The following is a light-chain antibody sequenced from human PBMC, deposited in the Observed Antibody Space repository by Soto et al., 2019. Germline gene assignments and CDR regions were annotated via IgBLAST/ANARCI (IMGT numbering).Light chain of an antibody. J-gene: IGKJ5*01. CDR1: QGVGNKY. V-gene: IGKV3-20*01. CDR2: AAS. CDR3: QQYTNAHGIT. Sequence: EIALTQSPGTLSLSPGERATLSCRASQGVGNKYLAWYQQRPGQAPSLLIYAASSRATGAPDRLSGSGSGTDFTLTISRLEPEDFAVYYCQQYTNAHGITFGQGTRLEIK.